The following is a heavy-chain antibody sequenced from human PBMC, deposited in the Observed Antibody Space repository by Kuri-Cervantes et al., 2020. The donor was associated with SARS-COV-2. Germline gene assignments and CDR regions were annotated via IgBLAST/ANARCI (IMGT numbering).Heavy chain of an antibody. Sequence: GESLRLSSKGSGYCFTSYCISWVRQLPGKGLEWMGRIDPSDTYTNYSPSFQGHVTISADESISTAYLQWSSLKASDTAMYYCARLPCSSTSCYTRYDYYGMDVWGQGTTVTVSS. CDR2: IDPSDTYT. V-gene: IGHV5-10-1*01. CDR3: ARLPCSSTSCYTRYDYYGMDV. J-gene: IGHJ6*02. D-gene: IGHD2-2*02. CDR1: GYCFTSYC.